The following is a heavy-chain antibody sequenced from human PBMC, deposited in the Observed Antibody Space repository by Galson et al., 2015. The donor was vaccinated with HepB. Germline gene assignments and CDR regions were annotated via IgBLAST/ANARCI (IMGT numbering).Heavy chain of an antibody. CDR2: ITGSGHRT. V-gene: IGHV3-23*01. CDR1: GIPFHNYT. CDR3: ARDLWQAGHYFGMDV. D-gene: IGHD2/OR15-2a*01. J-gene: IGHJ6*02. Sequence: SLRLSCAASGIPFHNYTMNWVRQAPGKGLEWVSSITGSGHRTYYAKSVKGRFSISRDNSKNTVFLQMSGLRADDTAIYYCARDLWQAGHYFGMDVWGQGTMVTVSS.